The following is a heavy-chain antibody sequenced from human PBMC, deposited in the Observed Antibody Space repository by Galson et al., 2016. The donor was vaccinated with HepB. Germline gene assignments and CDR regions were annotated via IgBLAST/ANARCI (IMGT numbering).Heavy chain of an antibody. V-gene: IGHV3-11*06. CDR3: AREGRGQLSNDAFDI. CDR1: GFTFSDYY. CDR2: ITSSSSYT. Sequence: SLRLSCAASGFTFSDYYMNWIRQAPGKGLEWVSCITSSSSYTNYADSVKGRFTISRDNAKNSLYLLMNSLRAEDTAVYYCAREGRGQLSNDAFDIWGQGTMVTVTS. J-gene: IGHJ3*02. D-gene: IGHD6-13*01.